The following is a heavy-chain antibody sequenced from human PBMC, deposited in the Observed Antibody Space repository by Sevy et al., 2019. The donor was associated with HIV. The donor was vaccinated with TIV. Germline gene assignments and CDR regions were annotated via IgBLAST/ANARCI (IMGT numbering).Heavy chain of an antibody. Sequence: SETLSLTCAVHGGSFSGYYWSWIRQPPGKGLEWIGEINDSGITNYNPSLKSRVTIAVDTSKKQFSRRLSSVTAADTAVYYCARSPPVVVVPGAPSWFDPWGQGTLVTVSS. CDR2: INDSGIT. J-gene: IGHJ5*02. D-gene: IGHD2-2*01. CDR3: ARSPPVVVVPGAPSWFDP. V-gene: IGHV4-34*01. CDR1: GGSFSGYY.